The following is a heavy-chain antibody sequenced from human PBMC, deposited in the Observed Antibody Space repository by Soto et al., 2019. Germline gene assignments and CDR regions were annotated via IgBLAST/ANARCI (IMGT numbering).Heavy chain of an antibody. CDR1: GGSFSGYY. V-gene: IGHV4-34*01. Sequence: SQTLSLTCAVYGGSFSGYYLSWIRQPPGKGLEWIGEINHSGSTNYNPSLKSRVTISVDTSKNQFSLKLSSVTAADTAVYYCARGTFLRTGYGDYYYYYGMDVWGQGTTVTVSS. CDR3: ARGTFLRTGYGDYYYYYGMDV. CDR2: INHSGST. J-gene: IGHJ6*02. D-gene: IGHD4-17*01.